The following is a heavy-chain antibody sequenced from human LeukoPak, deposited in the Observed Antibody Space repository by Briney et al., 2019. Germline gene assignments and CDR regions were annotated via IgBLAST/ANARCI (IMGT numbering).Heavy chain of an antibody. J-gene: IGHJ4*02. D-gene: IGHD3-22*01. V-gene: IGHV3-20*04. Sequence: GGSLRLSCAASGFTFSSYEMNWVRQAPGKGLEWVSGINWNGGSTGYADSVKGRFTISRDNAKNSLYLQMNSLRAEDTAVYYCAKQSYYDSSGYSDYWGQGTLVTVSS. CDR2: INWNGGST. CDR3: AKQSYYDSSGYSDY. CDR1: GFTFSSYE.